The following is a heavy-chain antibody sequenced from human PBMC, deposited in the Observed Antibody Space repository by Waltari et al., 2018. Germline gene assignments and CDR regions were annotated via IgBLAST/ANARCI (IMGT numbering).Heavy chain of an antibody. CDR3: VKDLNIVTEYWKMPFDS. CDR2: VIPVFGTS. Sequence: QVQLVQSGAEVRKPGSSVRISCKPSGGTFSSWAFSWVRQAPGQGLEWVGSVIPVFGTSSSAQTFQGRLALSTDASTKTAYMNLWSLRSDDTAIYYCVKDLNIVTEYWKMPFDSWGQGTQVTVSS. CDR1: GGTFSSWA. V-gene: IGHV1-69*05. D-gene: IGHD3-9*01. J-gene: IGHJ5*01.